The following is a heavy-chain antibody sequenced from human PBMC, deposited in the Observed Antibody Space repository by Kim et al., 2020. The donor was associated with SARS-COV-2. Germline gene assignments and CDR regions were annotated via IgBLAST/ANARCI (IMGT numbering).Heavy chain of an antibody. V-gene: IGHV4-59*08. J-gene: IGHJ5*02. D-gene: IGHD6-19*01. Sequence: SDTLSLTCTVSGGSISSYYWSWIRQPPGKGLEWIGYIYYSGSTNYNPSLKSRVTISVDTSKNQFSLKLSSVTAADTAVYYCARQTIGYSSGWSGGWFDPWGQGTLVTVSS. CDR3: ARQTIGYSSGWSGGWFDP. CDR1: GGSISSYY. CDR2: IYYSGST.